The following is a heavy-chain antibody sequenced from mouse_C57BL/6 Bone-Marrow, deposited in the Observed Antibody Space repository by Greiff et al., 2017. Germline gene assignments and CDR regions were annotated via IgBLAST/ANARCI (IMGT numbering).Heavy chain of an antibody. CDR1: GYAFSSSW. J-gene: IGHJ4*01. D-gene: IGHD4-1*01. CDR3: ARLGLAMDY. V-gene: IGHV1-82*01. Sequence: VKLQESGPELVKPGASVKISCKASGYAFSSSWMNWVKQRPGKGLEWIGRLYPGDGDTNYNGKFKGKATLTADKSSSTAYMQLSSLTSEDSAVYFCARLGLAMDYWGQGTSVTVAS. CDR2: LYPGDGDT.